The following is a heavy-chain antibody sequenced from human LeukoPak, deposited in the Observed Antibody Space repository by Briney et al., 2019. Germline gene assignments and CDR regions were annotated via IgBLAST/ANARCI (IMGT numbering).Heavy chain of an antibody. CDR2: INHSGST. D-gene: IGHD2-15*01. J-gene: IGHJ2*01. V-gene: IGHV4-34*01. CDR1: GGSFSGYY. CDR3: ARGDLVSTRPGYCSGGSCYRLYWYFDL. Sequence: SETLSLTCAVYGGSFSGYYWSWIRQPPGKGLEWIGEINHSGSTNYNPSLKSRVTISVDTSKNQFSLKLSSVTAADTAVYYCARGDLVSTRPGYCSGGSCYRLYWYFDLWGRGTLVTVSS.